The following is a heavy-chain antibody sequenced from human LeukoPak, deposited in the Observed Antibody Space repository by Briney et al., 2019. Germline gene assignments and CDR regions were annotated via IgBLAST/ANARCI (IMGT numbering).Heavy chain of an antibody. J-gene: IGHJ6*02. V-gene: IGHV5-51*01. CDR1: GCGFTSYW. D-gene: IGHD3-9*01. Sequence: GGPMQIYSEGSGCGFTSYWVGWGRRLTGKGMEWMGIIYPGDSDTRYSPSFQGQVTISADKSISTAYLQWSSLKASDTAMYYCARLLSNYDILTGYRVYYYGMDVWGQGTTVTVSS. CDR3: ARLLSNYDILTGYRVYYYGMDV. CDR2: IYPGDSDT.